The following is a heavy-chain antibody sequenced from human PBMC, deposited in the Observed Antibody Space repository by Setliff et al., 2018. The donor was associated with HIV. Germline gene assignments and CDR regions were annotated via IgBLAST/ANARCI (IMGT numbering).Heavy chain of an antibody. D-gene: IGHD2-21*02. Sequence: TLSLTCTVSGDSISSDFYWGWIRQPPGKGLEWIVSIYHSGSTYYMPSLQSRVNISVDMTKNQFSLNLNSVTGADTAVYYCARGQGCGGGCHYAFEMWGQGTMVTVSS. J-gene: IGHJ3*02. V-gene: IGHV4-38-2*02. CDR2: IYHSGST. CDR1: GDSISSDFY. CDR3: ARGQGCGGGCHYAFEM.